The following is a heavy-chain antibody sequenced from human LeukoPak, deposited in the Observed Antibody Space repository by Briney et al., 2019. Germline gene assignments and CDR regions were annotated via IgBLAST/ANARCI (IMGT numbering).Heavy chain of an antibody. CDR1: GFTFSNSW. D-gene: IGHD3-3*01. CDR2: IKEDGSDK. Sequence: PGGSLRLSCLASGFTFSNSWMTWVRQAPGRGLKRVANIKEDGSDKQYVDSVRGRFTISRDNAKNSVSLQMDGLRAEDTAVYHCVRESDVWSGPGIGRPLDVRGKGTTVTVSS. J-gene: IGHJ6*04. CDR3: VRESDVWSGPGIGRPLDV. V-gene: IGHV3-7*01.